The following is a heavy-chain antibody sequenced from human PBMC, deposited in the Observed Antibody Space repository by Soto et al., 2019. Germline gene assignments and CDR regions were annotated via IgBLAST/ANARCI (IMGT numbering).Heavy chain of an antibody. J-gene: IGHJ4*02. V-gene: IGHV1-46*01. D-gene: IGHD4-17*01. CDR1: GYTFTSYY. CDR3: ASEPEGTTVTPSFWEY. Sequence: ASVKVSCKASGYTFTSYYMHWVRQAPGQGLEWMGIINPSGGSTSYAQKFQGRVTMTRDTSTGTVYMELSSLRSEDTAVYYCASEPEGTTVTPSFWEYWGQGTLVTVSS. CDR2: INPSGGST.